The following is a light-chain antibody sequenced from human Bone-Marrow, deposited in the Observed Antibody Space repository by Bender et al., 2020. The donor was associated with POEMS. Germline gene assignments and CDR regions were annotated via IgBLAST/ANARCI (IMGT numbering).Light chain of an antibody. CDR3: QVWDTSSDHPGV. CDR1: SIGSKS. CDR2: DDT. Sequence: SYVLTQPPSVSVAPGQTASLSCGGHSIGSKSVHWYQQKPGQAPVLVIFDDTVRPSGIPERFSGSNSGNTATLTISRVEVGDEADYYCQVWDTSSDHPGVFGTGTRVAVL. V-gene: IGLV3-21*02. J-gene: IGLJ1*01.